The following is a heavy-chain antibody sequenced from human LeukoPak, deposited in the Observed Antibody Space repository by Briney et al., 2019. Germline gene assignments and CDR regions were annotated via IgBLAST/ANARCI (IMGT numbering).Heavy chain of an antibody. D-gene: IGHD1-26*01. V-gene: IGHV4-61*02. CDR1: GGSISSGSYY. CDR3: ARDLWELLDY. CDR2: IYTSGST. Sequence: SETLSLTCTVSGGSISSGSYYWSWIRQPAGKGLEWIGRIYTSGSTNYNPSLKSRVTISVDTSKNQFSLKLSSVTAADTAVYYCARDLWELLDYWGQGTLVTVSS. J-gene: IGHJ4*02.